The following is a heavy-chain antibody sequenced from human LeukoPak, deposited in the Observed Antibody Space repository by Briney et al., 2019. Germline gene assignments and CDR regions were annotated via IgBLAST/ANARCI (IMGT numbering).Heavy chain of an antibody. CDR3: ARAPRLLGGSYHPRAFDI. J-gene: IGHJ3*02. Sequence: SETLSLTCTASGGSISSYYWSWIRQPAGKGLEWIGRIYTSGSTNYNPSLKSRVTMSVDTSKNQFSLKLSSVTAADTAVYYCARAPRLLGGSYHPRAFDIWGQGTMVTVSS. V-gene: IGHV4-4*07. CDR2: IYTSGST. CDR1: GGSISSYY. D-gene: IGHD1-26*01.